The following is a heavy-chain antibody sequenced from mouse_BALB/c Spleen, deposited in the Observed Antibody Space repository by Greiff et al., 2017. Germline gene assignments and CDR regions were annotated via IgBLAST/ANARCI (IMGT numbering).Heavy chain of an antibody. D-gene: IGHD1-1*01. CDR3: ARYYYGSSYYYAMDY. CDR1: GFTFSSYT. J-gene: IGHJ4*01. V-gene: IGHV5-12-2*01. CDR2: ISNGGGST. Sequence: DVHLVESGGGLVQPGGSLKLSCAASGFTFSSYTMSWVRQTPEKRLEWVAYISNGGGSTYYPDTVKGRFTISRDNAKNTLYLQMSSLKSEDTAMYYCARYYYGSSYYYAMDYWGQGTSVTVSS.